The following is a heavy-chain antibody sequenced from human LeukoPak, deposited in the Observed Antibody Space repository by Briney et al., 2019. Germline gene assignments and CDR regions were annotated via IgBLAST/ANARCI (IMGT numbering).Heavy chain of an antibody. V-gene: IGHV1-18*01. Sequence: ASVKVSCKASGYIFKSYGVNWVRQAPGQGLEWVGWISGVNGKTDYAQRFQGRVTMTRDTSTSTAYMELRRLRSEDTAVYYCARSGILVTGVRMDVWGKGTTVIVSS. CDR3: ARSGILVTGVRMDV. CDR1: GYIFKSYG. J-gene: IGHJ6*04. D-gene: IGHD2-8*02. CDR2: ISGVNGKT.